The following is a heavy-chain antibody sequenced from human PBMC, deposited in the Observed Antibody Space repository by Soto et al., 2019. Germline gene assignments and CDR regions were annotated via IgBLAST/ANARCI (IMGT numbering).Heavy chain of an antibody. D-gene: IGHD5-18*01. CDR1: GFIFSDYA. V-gene: IGHV3-30*18. CDR3: AKDREDTAMVLGS. Sequence: GGSLRLSCAASGFIFSDYAMSWVRQAPGKGLEWMVVISNDGNTKYYADSVKGRFTISRDNSKNTLYLQMNSLRSEDTAVYYCAKDREDTAMVLGSWGQGTLVTVSS. J-gene: IGHJ4*02. CDR2: ISNDGNTK.